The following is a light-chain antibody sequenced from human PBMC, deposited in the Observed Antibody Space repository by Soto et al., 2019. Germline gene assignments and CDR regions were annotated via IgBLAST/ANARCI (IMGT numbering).Light chain of an antibody. CDR3: QQYNSYSWT. J-gene: IGKJ1*01. CDR2: KAS. V-gene: IGKV1-5*03. CDR1: QSISSW. Sequence: STLTASVGDRVKISCRASQSISSWLAWYQQKPGKAPKLLIYKASSLESGVPSRFSGSGSGTEFTLTISSLQPDDFATYYCQQYNSYSWTFGQGTKVDIK.